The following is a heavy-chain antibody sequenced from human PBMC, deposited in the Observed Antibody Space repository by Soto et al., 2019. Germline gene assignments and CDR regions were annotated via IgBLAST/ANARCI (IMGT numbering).Heavy chain of an antibody. CDR1: GGSISSGDYY. Sequence: TSETLSLTCTVSGGSISSGDYYWSWIRQPPGKGLEWIGYIYYSGSTYYNPSLKSRVTISVDTSKNQFSLKLSSVTAADTAVYYCAREGYYDSSGYYGMDVWGQGTTVTVSS. J-gene: IGHJ6*02. CDR3: AREGYYDSSGYYGMDV. CDR2: IYYSGST. D-gene: IGHD3-22*01. V-gene: IGHV4-30-4*01.